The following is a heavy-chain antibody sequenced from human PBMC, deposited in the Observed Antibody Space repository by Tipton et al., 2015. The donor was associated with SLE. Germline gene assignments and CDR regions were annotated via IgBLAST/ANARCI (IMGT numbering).Heavy chain of an antibody. Sequence: TLSLTCHVAGGPIRNSPYYWSWIRQPPGKGLEWIGSVYYSGKTSYTPSLMNRVIKSADTSTNQFSLILSSVTAADTAVYYCATSDFYGSGQGLDVWGQGTTVTVSS. CDR2: VYYSGKT. D-gene: IGHD2/OR15-2a*01. V-gene: IGHV4-39*07. J-gene: IGHJ6*02. CDR3: ATSDFYGSGQGLDV. CDR1: GGPIRNSPYY.